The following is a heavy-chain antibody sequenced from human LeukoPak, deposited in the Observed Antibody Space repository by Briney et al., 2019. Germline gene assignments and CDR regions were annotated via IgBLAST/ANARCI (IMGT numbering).Heavy chain of an antibody. V-gene: IGHV3-33*01. CDR3: ARDRTYSGSPDGRSHFNS. CDR1: GFTFNKYG. J-gene: IGHJ4*02. D-gene: IGHD5-12*01. CDR2: IWSNGGET. Sequence: GRSLGLSCAASGFTFNKYGMHWVRQVPGMGLEWVAVIWSNGGETYYADSVRGRFTISRDNSKSTVDLQMNSLRAEDTAVYYCARDRTYSGSPDGRSHFNSWGQGTLVTVSS.